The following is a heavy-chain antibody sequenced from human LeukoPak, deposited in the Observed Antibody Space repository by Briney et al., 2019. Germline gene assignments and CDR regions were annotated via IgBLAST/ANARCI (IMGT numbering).Heavy chain of an antibody. J-gene: IGHJ6*03. Sequence: SETLSLTCTVSGGSISSYYWSWIRQPPGKGLEWIGEINHSGSTNYNPSLKSRVTISVDTSKNQFSLKLSSVTAADTAVYYCAGQLWSFYYYYYMDVWGKGTTVTVSS. D-gene: IGHD5-18*01. V-gene: IGHV4-34*01. CDR1: GGSISSYY. CDR2: INHSGST. CDR3: AGQLWSFYYYYYMDV.